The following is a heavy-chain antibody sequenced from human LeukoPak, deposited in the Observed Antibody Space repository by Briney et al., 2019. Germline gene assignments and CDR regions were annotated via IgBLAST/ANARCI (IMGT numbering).Heavy chain of an antibody. CDR3: AREAPSRGDDYYFDY. D-gene: IGHD2-21*02. V-gene: IGHV1-46*01. Sequence: ASVTVSCKASGYTFTSYYMHWVRQAPGQGLEWMGIINPSGGSTSYAQKFQGRVTMTRDTSTSTVYMELSSLRSEDTAVYYCAREAPSRGDDYYFDYWGQGTLVTVSS. J-gene: IGHJ4*02. CDR2: INPSGGST. CDR1: GYTFTSYY.